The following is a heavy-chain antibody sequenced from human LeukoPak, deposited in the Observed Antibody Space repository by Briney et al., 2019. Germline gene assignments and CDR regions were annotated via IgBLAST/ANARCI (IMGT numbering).Heavy chain of an antibody. V-gene: IGHV4-39*02. CDR1: GGSISSSRNF. J-gene: IGHJ4*02. CDR2: VDYGRIP. Sequence: SETLSLTCPVCGGSISSSRNFWGWIRQPPGKGLEWNYSVDYGRIPYCNPCLQTRVTLSVDTTKNHVDLRLTSEAAADTAVYYWSRVRSDTSRGFDYSGQGALVTASS. CDR3: SRVRSDTSRGFDY. D-gene: IGHD5-18*01.